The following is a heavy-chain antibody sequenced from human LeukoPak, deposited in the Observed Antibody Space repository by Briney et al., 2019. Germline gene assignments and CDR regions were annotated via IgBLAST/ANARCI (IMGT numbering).Heavy chain of an antibody. CDR2: IIPIFGTA. D-gene: IGHD6-19*01. J-gene: IGHJ4*02. CDR1: GSTFSNYA. CDR3: ARHSSGWSDFDY. V-gene: IGHV1-69*05. Sequence: SVKVSCKASGSTFSNYAISWVRQAPGQGLEWMGGIIPIFGTANYAQKFQGRVTITTDESTSTAYMELSSLRSEDTAVYYCARHSSGWSDFDYWGQGTLVTVSS.